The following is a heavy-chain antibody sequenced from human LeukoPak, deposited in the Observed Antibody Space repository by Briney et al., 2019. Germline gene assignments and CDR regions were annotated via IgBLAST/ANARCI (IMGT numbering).Heavy chain of an antibody. CDR2: INPNSGGT. Sequence: ASVRVSCKASGYSFMNYGITWVRQAPGQGLEWMGWINPNSGGTNYAQKFQGRVTMTRDTSISTAYMELSRLRSDDTAVYYCARVRKQLGTVDYWGQGTLVAVSS. D-gene: IGHD7-27*01. CDR1: GYSFMNYG. V-gene: IGHV1-2*02. CDR3: ARVRKQLGTVDY. J-gene: IGHJ4*02.